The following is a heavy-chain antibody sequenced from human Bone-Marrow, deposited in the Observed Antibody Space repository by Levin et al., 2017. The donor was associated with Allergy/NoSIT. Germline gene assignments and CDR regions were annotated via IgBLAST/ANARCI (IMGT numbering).Heavy chain of an antibody. CDR2: IKQDGSEK. V-gene: IGHV3-7*04. J-gene: IGHJ4*02. Sequence: GESLKISCAASGFTFSSYWMSWVRQAPGKGLEWVANIKQDGSEKYYVDSVKGRFTISRDNAKNSLYLQMNNLRAEDTAVYYCAREQWLVQFSDYWGQGALVTVSS. D-gene: IGHD6-19*01. CDR1: GFTFSSYW. CDR3: AREQWLVQFSDY.